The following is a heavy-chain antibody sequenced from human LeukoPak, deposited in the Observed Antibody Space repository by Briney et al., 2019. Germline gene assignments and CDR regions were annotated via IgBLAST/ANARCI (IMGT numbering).Heavy chain of an antibody. V-gene: IGHV4-38-2*02. Sequence: SETLSLTCAVSSYSMSSGNYWGWTRQPPGKGLEWIGSIHHSGRTYYNPSIKSRVTISVDTSKDQFSMKLSSVTAADTAVYYCARDLARESYFYYMDVWGKGTTVTVSS. J-gene: IGHJ6*03. CDR2: IHHSGRT. CDR1: SYSMSSGNY. CDR3: ARDLARESYFYYMDV.